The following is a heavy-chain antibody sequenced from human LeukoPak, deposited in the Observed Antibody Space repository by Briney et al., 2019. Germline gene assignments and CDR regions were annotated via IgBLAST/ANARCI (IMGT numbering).Heavy chain of an antibody. Sequence: PGGSLRLSCAASGFTFINAWISWVRQAPGKGLEWVSSISSTSNFIYYADSVKGRFTISRDNAKNSLYLQMNSLRAEDTAVYHCARGSRAGAIQGYFDYWGRGTLVTVSS. CDR2: ISSTSNFI. D-gene: IGHD1-26*01. V-gene: IGHV3-21*04. CDR3: ARGSRAGAIQGYFDY. CDR1: GFTFINAW. J-gene: IGHJ4*02.